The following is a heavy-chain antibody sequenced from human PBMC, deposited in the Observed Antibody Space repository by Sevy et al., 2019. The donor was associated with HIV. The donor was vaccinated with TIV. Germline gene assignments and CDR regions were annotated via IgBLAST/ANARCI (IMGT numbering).Heavy chain of an antibody. CDR3: AKDFTGFYGMDV. J-gene: IGHJ6*02. CDR2: ISYDGINK. CDR1: GLSVTNNG. Sequence: GGSLRLSCEVSGLSVTNNGMHWVRQAPGKGLEWAAVISYDGINKYYGDSVKGRFIISRDRSKNTLYLQMNILRIEDTAVYYCAKDFTGFYGMDVWGQGTTVTVSS. V-gene: IGHV3-30*18. D-gene: IGHD3-9*01.